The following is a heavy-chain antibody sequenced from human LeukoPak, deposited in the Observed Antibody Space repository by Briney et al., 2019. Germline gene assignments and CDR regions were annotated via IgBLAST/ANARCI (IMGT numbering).Heavy chain of an antibody. D-gene: IGHD3-22*01. CDR1: GYTFTGYY. J-gene: IGHJ4*02. Sequence: ASVKVSCKASGYTFTGYYMHWVRQAPGQGLEWMGRINPNSGGTNYAQKFQGRVTMTRDTSISTAYMELSRLRSDDTAVYYCARPGSGYNYYYFDYWGQGTLVTVSS. V-gene: IGHV1-2*06. CDR2: INPNSGGT. CDR3: ARPGSGYNYYYFDY.